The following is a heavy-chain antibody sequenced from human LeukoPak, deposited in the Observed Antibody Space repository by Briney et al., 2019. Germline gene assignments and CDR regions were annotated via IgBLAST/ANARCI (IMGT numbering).Heavy chain of an antibody. CDR1: GFTFSSYA. CDR3: ARDPGLYSGSYSMDY. CDR2: ISYDGSNK. J-gene: IGHJ4*02. Sequence: GGSLRLSCAASGFTFSSYAMHWVRQAPGKGLEWVAVISYDGSNKHYADSVKGRFTISRDNSKNTLYLQMNSLRAEDTAVYYCARDPGLYSGSYSMDYWGQGTLVTVSS. D-gene: IGHD1-26*01. V-gene: IGHV3-30-3*01.